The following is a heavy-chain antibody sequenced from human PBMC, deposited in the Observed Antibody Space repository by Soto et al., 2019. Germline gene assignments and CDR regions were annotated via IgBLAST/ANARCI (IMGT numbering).Heavy chain of an antibody. J-gene: IGHJ5*02. CDR2: ISYDGRNK. CDR3: ARDGVPYCGGDRYFGFDP. CDR1: GFTFSSYA. V-gene: IGHV3-30-3*01. D-gene: IGHD2-21*02. Sequence: QVQLVESGGGVVQPGRSLRLSCAASGFTFSSYAMHWFRQAPGKGLEWVAVISYDGRNKYYADSVKGRFTISRDNSKNTLYLQMNSLRADDTAVYYCARDGVPYCGGDRYFGFDPWGQGTLVTVSS.